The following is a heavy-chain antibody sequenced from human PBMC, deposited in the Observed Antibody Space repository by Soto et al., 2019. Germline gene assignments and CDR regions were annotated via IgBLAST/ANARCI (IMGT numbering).Heavy chain of an antibody. CDR3: ARQLPPLFMSSNWFDP. J-gene: IGHJ5*02. Sequence: PSETLSLTCAVYGGSFSGYYWSWIRQPPGKGLEWIGEINHSGSTNYNPSLKGRVNISVDTSKNQFSLKLSSVTAADTAVFYCARQLPPLFMSSNWFDPWGQGTLVTVSS. V-gene: IGHV4-34*01. CDR1: GGSFSGYY. CDR2: INHSGST. D-gene: IGHD2-2*01.